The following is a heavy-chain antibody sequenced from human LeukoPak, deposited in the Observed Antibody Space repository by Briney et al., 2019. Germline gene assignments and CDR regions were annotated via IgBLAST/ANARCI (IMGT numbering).Heavy chain of an antibody. V-gene: IGHV1-2*04. CDR3: ARSMDIAAAGTGYDY. J-gene: IGHJ4*02. CDR2: INPNSGGT. CDR1: GYTFTGYY. Sequence: ASVKVSCKASGYTFTGYYMHWVRQAPGQGLEWMGWINPNSGGTNYAQKFQDWVTMTRDTSISTAYMELSRLRSDDTAVYYCARSMDIAAAGTGYDYWGQGTLVTVSS. D-gene: IGHD6-13*01.